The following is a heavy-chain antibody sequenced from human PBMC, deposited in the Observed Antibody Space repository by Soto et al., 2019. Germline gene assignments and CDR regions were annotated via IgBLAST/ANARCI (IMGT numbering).Heavy chain of an antibody. Sequence: EVQLLEAGGGFVQPGGSLRLSCSASGFTFSSYAMSWVRQAPGKGPEWVSAIGGAGDRTYYADSVKGRFTISRDNSRNTLFLQMNRLRAEDTALYYCAVIGGGSTGWYAFDYWGQGTLVIVSS. CDR3: AVIGGGSTGWYAFDY. D-gene: IGHD6-19*01. V-gene: IGHV3-23*01. J-gene: IGHJ4*02. CDR1: GFTFSSYA. CDR2: IGGAGDRT.